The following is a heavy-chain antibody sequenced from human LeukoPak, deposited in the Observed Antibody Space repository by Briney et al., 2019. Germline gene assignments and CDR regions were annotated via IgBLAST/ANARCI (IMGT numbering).Heavy chain of an antibody. Sequence: GGSLRFSCAASGIIVSSNYMTWVRQAPGKGLEWVSLIYTDGSGDTTIYADSVKGRFTISRDTSKNTLHLQMNSLRAEDTAVYYCAKDMGDIVVDWFDPWGQGTLVTVSS. CDR3: AKDMGDIVVDWFDP. CDR2: IYTDGSGDTT. J-gene: IGHJ5*02. D-gene: IGHD2-2*01. CDR1: GIIVSSNY. V-gene: IGHV3-66*03.